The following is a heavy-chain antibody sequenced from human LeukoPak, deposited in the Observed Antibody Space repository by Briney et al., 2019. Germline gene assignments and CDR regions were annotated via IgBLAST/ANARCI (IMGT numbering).Heavy chain of an antibody. D-gene: IGHD1-26*01. J-gene: IGHJ4*02. V-gene: IGHV4-39*01. CDR3: ARHWKGWELLTIFDY. Sequence: PSETLSLTCTVSGGSISSSSYYWGWIRQPPGKGLEWIGSIYYSGSTYYNPSLKSRVTISVDTSKNQFSLKLSSVTAADTAVYYCARHWKGWELLTIFDYWGQGTLVTVSS. CDR2: IYYSGST. CDR1: GGSISSSSYY.